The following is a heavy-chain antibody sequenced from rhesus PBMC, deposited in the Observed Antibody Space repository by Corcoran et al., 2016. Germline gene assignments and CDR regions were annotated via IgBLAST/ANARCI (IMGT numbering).Heavy chain of an antibody. CDR1: GFTFSNSW. D-gene: IGHD1-14*01. CDR3: ARALHIAGTGGLDS. J-gene: IGHJ6*01. Sequence: EVQLVESGAGLVQPGGSLRLSCAASGFTFSNSWMSWVRKAPGKGLEWVSLIKKKDDGAKENYAASVKGRFTISRDDSKNTLYLQMNSLKTEDTAVYYCARALHIAGTGGLDSWGQGVVVTVSS. V-gene: IGHV3-30*02. CDR2: IKKKDDGAKE.